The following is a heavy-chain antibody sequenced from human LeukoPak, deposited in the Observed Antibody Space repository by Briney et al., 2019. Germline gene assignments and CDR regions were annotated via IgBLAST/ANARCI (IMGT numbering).Heavy chain of an antibody. CDR1: GGSPSSYY. D-gene: IGHD6-13*01. CDR2: IYYSGSA. Sequence: SETLSLTCTVSGGSPSSYYWSWIRHPPGKGLEWIGYIYYSGSAKYNPSLKSRVTISVDTSKIQFSLKLSSVTAGDTAVYYCARAPGIAAAGTHFDFWGQGTLVTVSS. V-gene: IGHV4-59*01. CDR3: ARAPGIAAAGTHFDF. J-gene: IGHJ4*02.